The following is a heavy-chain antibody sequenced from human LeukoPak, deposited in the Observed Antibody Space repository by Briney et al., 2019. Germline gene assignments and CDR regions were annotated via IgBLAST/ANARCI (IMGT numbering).Heavy chain of an antibody. CDR1: GGTFSSYA. CDR2: IIPIFGTA. CDR3: ARHCSGGSCYSGEYFMDV. D-gene: IGHD2-15*01. J-gene: IGHJ6*03. V-gene: IGHV1-69*13. Sequence: SVKVSCKASGGTFSSYAISWVRQAPGQGLEWMGGIIPIFGTANCAQKFQGRVTITADESTSTAYMELSSLRSEDTAVYYCARHCSGGSCYSGEYFMDVWGKGTTVTVSS.